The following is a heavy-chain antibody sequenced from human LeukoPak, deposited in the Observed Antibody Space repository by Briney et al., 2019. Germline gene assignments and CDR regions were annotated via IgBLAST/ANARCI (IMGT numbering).Heavy chain of an antibody. Sequence: SETLSLTCTVSGGSISSSSYYWGWIRQPPGKGLEWIGSIYYSGSTYYNPSLKSRVTISVDTSKNQFSLKLSSVTAADTAVYYCASASTLDTAMVDWGQGTLVTVSS. CDR2: IYYSGST. CDR1: GGSISSSSYY. J-gene: IGHJ4*02. CDR3: ASASTLDTAMVD. D-gene: IGHD5-18*01. V-gene: IGHV4-39*07.